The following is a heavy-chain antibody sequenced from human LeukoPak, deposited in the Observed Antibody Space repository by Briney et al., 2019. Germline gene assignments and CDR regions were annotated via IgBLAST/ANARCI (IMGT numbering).Heavy chain of an antibody. CDR3: ARETIAYYYDSSGSPFDY. CDR2: IYHSGST. J-gene: IGHJ4*02. Sequence: PSQTLSLTCAVSGGSISSGGYSWSWIRQPPGKGLEWIGYIYHSGSTNYNPSLKSRVTISVDTSKNQFSLKLSSVTAADTAVYYCARETIAYYYDSSGSPFDYWGQGTLVTVSS. CDR1: GGSISSGGYS. V-gene: IGHV4-30-2*01. D-gene: IGHD3-22*01.